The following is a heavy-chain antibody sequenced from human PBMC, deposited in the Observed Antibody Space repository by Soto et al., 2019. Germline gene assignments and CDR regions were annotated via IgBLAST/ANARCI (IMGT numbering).Heavy chain of an antibody. CDR3: AKYSQAYFDWLSDP. Sequence: LRLSCSASGFTIGNYAFNWFRQAPGKGLEWVGFIRSTPYGGKTEYAASVKGRFTISRDDSKNIAYLQMNSLKTEDTAVYYCAKYSQAYFDWLSDPWGQVTQVTVAS. CDR1: GFTIGNYA. J-gene: IGHJ5*01. D-gene: IGHD3-9*01. CDR2: IRSTPYGGKT. V-gene: IGHV3-49*03.